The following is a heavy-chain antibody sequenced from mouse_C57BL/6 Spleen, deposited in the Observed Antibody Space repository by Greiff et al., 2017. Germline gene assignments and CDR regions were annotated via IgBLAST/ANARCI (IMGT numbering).Heavy chain of an antibody. J-gene: IGHJ1*03. V-gene: IGHV7-3*01. CDR2: IRNKANGYTT. Sequence: EVKVVESGGGLVQPGGSLSLSCAASGFTFTDYYMSWVRQPPGKALEWLGFIRNKANGYTTEYSASVKGRFTISRDNSQSILYLQLNALRAEDSATYYCARYGTGHWDFDVWGTGTTVTVSS. CDR1: GFTFTDYY. CDR3: ARYGTGHWDFDV. D-gene: IGHD4-1*01.